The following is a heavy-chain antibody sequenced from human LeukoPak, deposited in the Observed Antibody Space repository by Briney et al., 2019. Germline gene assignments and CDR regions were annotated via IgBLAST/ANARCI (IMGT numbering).Heavy chain of an antibody. CDR2: ISGSGDST. V-gene: IGHV3-23*01. CDR3: ARVRTIFGVVINYGMDV. CDR1: GFTFSTYA. Sequence: GGSLRLSCAASGFTFSTYAVNWVRQAPGKGLEWVSTISGSGDSTYYADSVKGRFTISRDNSKDTLYLQMSSVRVDDTAVYYCARVRTIFGVVINYGMDVWGQGTTVTVSS. D-gene: IGHD3-3*01. J-gene: IGHJ6*02.